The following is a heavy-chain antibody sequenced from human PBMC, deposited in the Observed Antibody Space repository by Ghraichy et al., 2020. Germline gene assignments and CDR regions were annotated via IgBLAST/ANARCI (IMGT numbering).Heavy chain of an antibody. J-gene: IGHJ4*02. Sequence: LSLTCAASGFTFSSYSMNWVRQAPGKGLEWVSSISSSSSYIYYADSVKGRFTISRDNAKNSLYLQMNSLRAEDTAVYYCARDFNLNVVVVAAYDYWGQGTLVTVSS. CDR3: ARDFNLNVVVVAAYDY. CDR1: GFTFSSYS. D-gene: IGHD2-15*01. V-gene: IGHV3-21*01. CDR2: ISSSSSYI.